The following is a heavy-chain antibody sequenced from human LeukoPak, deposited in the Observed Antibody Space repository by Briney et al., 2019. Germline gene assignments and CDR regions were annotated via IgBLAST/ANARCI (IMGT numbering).Heavy chain of an antibody. D-gene: IGHD3-22*01. CDR1: GFTFSNYS. CDR3: AREVYYVGSGYYHPGGFDY. Sequence: GGSLRLSCAASGFTFSNYSMNWVRQAPGKGLEWLSYISSGSRTIYYADSVKGRFTVSRDNAKTSLYLQMNSLRAEDTAVYYCAREVYYVGSGYYHPGGFDYWGQGTLVTVSS. V-gene: IGHV3-48*01. J-gene: IGHJ4*02. CDR2: ISSGSRTI.